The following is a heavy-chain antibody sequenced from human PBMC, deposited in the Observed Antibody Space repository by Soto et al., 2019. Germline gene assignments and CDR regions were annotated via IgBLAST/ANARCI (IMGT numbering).Heavy chain of an antibody. CDR3: AKDGEPDYGSGSYYFDY. V-gene: IGHV3-23*01. D-gene: IGHD3-10*01. CDR1: GFTFSSYA. J-gene: IGHJ4*02. Sequence: SLRLSCAASGFTFSSYAMSWVRQAPGKGLEWVSAISGSGGSTYYADSEKGRFTISRDNSKNTLYLQMNSLRAEDTAVYYCAKDGEPDYGSGSYYFDYWGQGTLVTVSS. CDR2: ISGSGGST.